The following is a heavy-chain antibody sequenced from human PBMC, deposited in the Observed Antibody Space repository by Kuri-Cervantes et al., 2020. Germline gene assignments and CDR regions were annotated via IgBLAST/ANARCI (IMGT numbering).Heavy chain of an antibody. D-gene: IGHD2-2*02. J-gene: IGHJ4*03. CDR3: ARGEGYQLLYRGPLDY. V-gene: IGHV3-30-3*01. CDR2: ISYDGSNK. CDR1: GFTFSSYA. Sequence: GESLKISCAASGFTFSSYAMHWVRQAPGKGLEWVAVISYDGSNKYYADSVKGRFTISRDNSKNTLYLQMNSLRAEDTAVYYCARGEGYQLLYRGPLDYWGQGTTVTVSS.